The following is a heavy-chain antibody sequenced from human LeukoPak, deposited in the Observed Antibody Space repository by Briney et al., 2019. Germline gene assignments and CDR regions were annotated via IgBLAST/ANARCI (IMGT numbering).Heavy chain of an antibody. CDR2: IYSGGST. CDR3: AKQVPGQWLTPTLG. J-gene: IGHJ4*02. V-gene: IGHV3-53*01. Sequence: GGSLRLSCAASEFTVSVNYMSWVRQAPGKGLEWVSFIYSGGSTYYADSVKGRFTISRDNSKNTLYLQMNSLRAEDTAVYYCAKQVPGQWLTPTLGWGQGTLVTVSS. D-gene: IGHD6-19*01. CDR1: EFTVSVNY.